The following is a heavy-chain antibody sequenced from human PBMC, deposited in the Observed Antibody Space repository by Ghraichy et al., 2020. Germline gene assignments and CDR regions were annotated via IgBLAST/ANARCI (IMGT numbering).Heavy chain of an antibody. CDR1: GFSFSTYW. CDR2: INSDGSST. J-gene: IGHJ4*02. Sequence: GGSLRLSCAASGFSFSTYWMHWVRQVPGKGLVWVSHINSDGSSTNYADSVKGRFTLSRDNAKNTLYLQMNNLRAEDTAVYYCATYTSSWSPHWGQGTLVTVSS. V-gene: IGHV3-74*01. D-gene: IGHD6-13*01. CDR3: ATYTSSWSPH.